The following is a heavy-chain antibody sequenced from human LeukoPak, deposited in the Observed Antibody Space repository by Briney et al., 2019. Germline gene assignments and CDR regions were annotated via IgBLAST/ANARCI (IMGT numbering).Heavy chain of an antibody. D-gene: IGHD5-24*01. J-gene: IGHJ5*02. CDR3: ARSHEMATKFDP. Sequence: GASVKVSCKASGGTFSSYAISWVRQAPGQGLEWMGGIIPIFGTANYAQKSQGRVTITADESTSTAYMELSSLRSEDTAVYYCARSHEMATKFDPWGQGTLVTVSS. V-gene: IGHV1-69*13. CDR1: GGTFSSYA. CDR2: IIPIFGTA.